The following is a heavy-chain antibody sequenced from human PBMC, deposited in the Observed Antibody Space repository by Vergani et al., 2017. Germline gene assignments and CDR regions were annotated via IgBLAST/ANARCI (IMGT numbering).Heavy chain of an antibody. J-gene: IGHJ4*02. V-gene: IGHV3-11*06. CDR2: ISSSSSYT. D-gene: IGHD6-19*01. CDR1: GFTFSDYY. CDR3: AKDLKPSIAVAGTAGY. Sequence: VQLVESGGGLVKPGGSLRLSCAASGFTFSDYYMSWIRQAPGKGLEWVSYISSSSSYTNYADSVKGRFTISRDNAKNTLYLQMNSLRAEDTAVYYCAKDLKPSIAVAGTAGYWGQGTLVTVSS.